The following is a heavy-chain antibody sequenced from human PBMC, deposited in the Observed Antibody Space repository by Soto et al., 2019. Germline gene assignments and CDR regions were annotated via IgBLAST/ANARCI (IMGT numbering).Heavy chain of an antibody. V-gene: IGHV2-26*01. D-gene: IGHD5-12*01. Sequence: QVTLKESGPVQVQPTETLKLTCAVSGFSLNNGRMGVSWIRPPPGMALEWLAHIFPNDEKSYSPSLRSRLTISKDRSKSQVVLVMTNMDPVDTATYYCARIPNSGYHYIDYWCQGTLVPVSS. CDR3: ARIPNSGYHYIDY. CDR1: GFSLNNGRMG. J-gene: IGHJ4*02. CDR2: IFPNDEK.